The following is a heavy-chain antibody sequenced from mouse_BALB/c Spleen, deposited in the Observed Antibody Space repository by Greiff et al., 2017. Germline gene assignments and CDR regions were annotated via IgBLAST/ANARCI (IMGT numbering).Heavy chain of an antibody. CDR2: IYPGNSDT. V-gene: IGHV1-5*01. D-gene: IGHD1-1*01. Sequence: VQLQQSGTVLARPGASVKMSCKASGYSFTSYWMHWVKQRPGQGLEWIGAIYPGNSDTSYNQKFKGKAKLTAVTSASTAYMELSSLTNEDSAVYYCTRGNYGYWYFDVWGAGTTVTVSS. CDR3: TRGNYGYWYFDV. CDR1: GYSFTSYW. J-gene: IGHJ1*01.